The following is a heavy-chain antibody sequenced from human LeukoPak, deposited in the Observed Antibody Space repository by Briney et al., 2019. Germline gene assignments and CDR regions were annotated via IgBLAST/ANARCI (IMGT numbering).Heavy chain of an antibody. CDR3: ARVGIGYCSSTSCSGMDV. V-gene: IGHV4-39*07. Sequence: PSETLSLTCTVSGGSISSSSYYWGWIRQPPGKGLEWIGSIYYSRSTYYNPSLKSRVTISVDTSKNQFSLKLSSVTAADTAMYYCARVGIGYCSSTSCSGMDVWGQGTTVTVSS. CDR2: IYYSRST. D-gene: IGHD2-2*01. J-gene: IGHJ6*02. CDR1: GGSISSSSYY.